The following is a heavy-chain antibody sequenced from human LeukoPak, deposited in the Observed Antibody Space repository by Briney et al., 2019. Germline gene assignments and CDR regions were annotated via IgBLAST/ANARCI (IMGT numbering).Heavy chain of an antibody. D-gene: IGHD6-25*01. CDR3: ARVHSGHGFDY. CDR2: ISSSGSTI. CDR1: GFTFSSYE. J-gene: IGHJ4*02. V-gene: IGHV3-48*03. Sequence: GGSLRLSCAASGFTFSSYEMNWVRQAPGKGLEWVSYISSSGSTIYYADSVKGRFTISRENAKNSLYLQMNSLRAGNTAVYYCARVHSGHGFDYWGQGTLVTVSS.